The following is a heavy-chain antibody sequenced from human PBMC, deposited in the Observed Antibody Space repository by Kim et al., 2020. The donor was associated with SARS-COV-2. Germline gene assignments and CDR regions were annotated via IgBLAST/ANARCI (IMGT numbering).Heavy chain of an antibody. J-gene: IGHJ4*02. Sequence: GSEKYYVDSVKGRFTISRDNAKSSLYLQMNSLRAEDTAVYYCARDYVLDYWGQGTLVTVSS. V-gene: IGHV3-7*01. CDR3: ARDYVLDY. D-gene: IGHD3-16*01. CDR2: GSEK.